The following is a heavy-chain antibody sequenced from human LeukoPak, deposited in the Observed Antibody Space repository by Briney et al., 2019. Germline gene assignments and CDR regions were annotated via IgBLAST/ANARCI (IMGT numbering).Heavy chain of an antibody. D-gene: IGHD5-12*01. CDR2: INHTGST. J-gene: IGHJ5*02. CDR1: GGSFSGYY. Sequence: SETLSLTCAVYGGSFSGYYWSWIRQSPGKGLEWIGEINHTGSTNYNPSLKSRVSISVDTSKNQFSLKLTSVTAADTAVYYCARGLPTNTWGQGTLVTVSS. CDR3: ARGLPTNT. V-gene: IGHV4-34*01.